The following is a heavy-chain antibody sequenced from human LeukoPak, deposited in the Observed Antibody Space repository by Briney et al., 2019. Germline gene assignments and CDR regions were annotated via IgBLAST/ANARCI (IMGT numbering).Heavy chain of an antibody. J-gene: IGHJ6*03. CDR1: GGSISSSSYY. CDR2: IYYGGST. V-gene: IGHV4-39*01. CDR3: ARSYYFYMDV. Sequence: SETLSLTCTVSGGSISSSSYYWGWIRQPPGKGLEWIGSIYYGGSTYYNPSLKSRVTISVDTSKNQFSLKLSSVTAADTAVYYCARSYYFYMDVWGKGTTVTVSS.